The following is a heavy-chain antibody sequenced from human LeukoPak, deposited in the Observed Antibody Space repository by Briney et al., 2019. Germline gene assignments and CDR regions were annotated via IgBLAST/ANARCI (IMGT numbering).Heavy chain of an antibody. V-gene: IGHV3-33*08. J-gene: IGHJ5*02. CDR1: GFTFSTYG. CDR2: IWYDGSNK. CDR3: SRGPNWFDP. Sequence: PGGSLRLSCAASGFTFSTYGMHWVRQAPGKGLEWVAVIWYDGSNKYYADSVKGRFTISRDNSKNTLYLQMNSLRAEDTAVYYCSRGPNWFDPWGQGTLVIVSS.